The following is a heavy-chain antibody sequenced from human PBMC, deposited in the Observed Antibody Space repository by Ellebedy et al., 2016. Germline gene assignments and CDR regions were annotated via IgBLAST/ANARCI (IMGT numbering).Heavy chain of an antibody. Sequence: SETLSLTCSVSGGSISTYYWSWIRQPPGKALEWIANINYSGTTNYNPSLKSRVAISVGTSKNQFSLKLTSVTAADTAVYYCARGATSFDPWGQGTLVTVSS. CDR1: GGSISTYY. J-gene: IGHJ5*02. CDR2: INYSGTT. CDR3: ARGATSFDP. V-gene: IGHV4-59*01.